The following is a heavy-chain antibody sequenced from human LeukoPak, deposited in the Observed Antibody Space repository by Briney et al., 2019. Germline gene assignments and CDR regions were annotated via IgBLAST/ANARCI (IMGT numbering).Heavy chain of an antibody. CDR1: GFMFSSYE. Sequence: PGGSLRLSCAASGFMFSSYEMNWVRQAPGKGLEWVSYISSSGSIIYYADSVKGRFTISRDNAKNSLYLQMNSLRAEDTAVYYSARDCSGGSCYSKAFDIWGQGTMVTVSS. V-gene: IGHV3-48*03. CDR2: ISSSGSII. CDR3: ARDCSGGSCYSKAFDI. J-gene: IGHJ3*02. D-gene: IGHD2-15*01.